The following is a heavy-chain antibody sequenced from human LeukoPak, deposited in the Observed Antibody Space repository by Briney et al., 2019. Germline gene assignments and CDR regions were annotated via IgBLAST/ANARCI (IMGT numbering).Heavy chain of an antibody. Sequence: SETLSLACTVSGGSISSYYWSWIRQPPGKGLEWIGYIYYSGSTNYNPSLKSRVTISVDTSKNQFSLKLSSVTAADTAVYYCARDRGYSSAHFDYWGQGTLVTVSS. V-gene: IGHV4-59*01. J-gene: IGHJ4*02. CDR1: GGSISSYY. D-gene: IGHD6-25*01. CDR2: IYYSGST. CDR3: ARDRGYSSAHFDY.